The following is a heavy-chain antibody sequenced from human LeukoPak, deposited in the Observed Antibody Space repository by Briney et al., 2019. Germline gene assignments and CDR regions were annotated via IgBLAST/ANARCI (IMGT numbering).Heavy chain of an antibody. J-gene: IGHJ3*02. D-gene: IGHD2-15*01. CDR2: IYYSGST. V-gene: IGHV4-59*08. CDR1: GGSISSYY. Sequence: SETLSLTCTVSGGSISSYYWSWIRQPPGKGLEWIGYIYYSGSTNYNPSLKSRVTISVDTSKNQFSLKLSSVTAADTAVYYCARLYCSGGSCWDKDAFDIWGQGTMVTVSS. CDR3: ARLYCSGGSCWDKDAFDI.